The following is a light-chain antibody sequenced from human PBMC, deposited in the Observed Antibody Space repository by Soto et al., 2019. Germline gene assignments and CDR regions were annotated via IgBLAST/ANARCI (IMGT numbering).Light chain of an antibody. CDR1: QSVSSSY. J-gene: IGKJ3*01. Sequence: EIVLTQSPGTLSLSPGERATLSCRASQSVSSSYLAWYQQKLGQAPRLLTYGASSRATGIPDRFSGSGSGTDFTLTISRLEPEDCAVYYCQQYGSSLFTFGPGTKVDI. CDR3: QQYGSSLFT. CDR2: GAS. V-gene: IGKV3-20*01.